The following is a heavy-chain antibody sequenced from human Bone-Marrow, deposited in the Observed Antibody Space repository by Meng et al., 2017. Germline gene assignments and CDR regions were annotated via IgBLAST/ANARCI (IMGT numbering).Heavy chain of an antibody. CDR1: EFTFSNYA. D-gene: IGHD2-2*01. CDR2: VSSDGSSK. V-gene: IGHV3-30*01. CDR3: AGEANSEIVVVPAAPPLDY. Sequence: GESLKISCAASEFTFSNYAMHWVRQAPGKGLEWVAVVSSDGSSKDYADSVKGRFTMSRDNSQNTLYLQMNSLKAEDTAVYYCAGEANSEIVVVPAAPPLDYWGQGTLVTVSS. J-gene: IGHJ4*02.